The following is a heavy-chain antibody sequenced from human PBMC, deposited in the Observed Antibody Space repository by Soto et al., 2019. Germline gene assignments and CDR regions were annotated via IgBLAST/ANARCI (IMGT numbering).Heavy chain of an antibody. CDR1: GFTFSSYS. CDR2: ISSSSSYI. V-gene: IGHV3-21*01. Sequence: GGSLRLSCAASGFTFSSYSMNRVRQAPGKGLEWVSSISSSSSYIYYADSVKGRFTISRDNAKNSLYLQMNSLRAEDTAVYYCARDYSSSGGMDVWGQGTTVTVSS. J-gene: IGHJ6*02. CDR3: ARDYSSSGGMDV. D-gene: IGHD6-6*01.